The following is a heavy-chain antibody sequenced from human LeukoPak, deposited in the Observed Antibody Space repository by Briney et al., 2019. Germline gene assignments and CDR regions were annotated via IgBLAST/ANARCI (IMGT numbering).Heavy chain of an antibody. D-gene: IGHD6-19*01. J-gene: IGHJ4*02. V-gene: IGHV1-69*13. Sequence: SVKVSCKASGGTFSSYAISWVRQAPGQGLEWMGGIIPIFGTANYAQKFQGRVTITADESTSTAYMELRSLRSDDTAVYYCARAYSSGWDSFDYWGQGTLVTVSS. CDR1: GGTFSSYA. CDR2: IIPIFGTA. CDR3: ARAYSSGWDSFDY.